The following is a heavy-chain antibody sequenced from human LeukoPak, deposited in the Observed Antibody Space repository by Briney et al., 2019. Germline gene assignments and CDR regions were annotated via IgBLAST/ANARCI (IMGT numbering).Heavy chain of an antibody. J-gene: IGHJ5*02. D-gene: IGHD2-2*01. Sequence: ASVKVSCKASGYTFTNSYIHWVRQAPGQVLEWMGLINPDGGNTNYAQNFQGRVTLTRDTSTSTVYMELSSLRSEDTAVYYCAREGKDIVVVPAATRSWFDPWGQGTLVTVSS. CDR2: INPDGGNT. CDR3: AREGKDIVVVPAATRSWFDP. V-gene: IGHV1-46*01. CDR1: GYTFTNSY.